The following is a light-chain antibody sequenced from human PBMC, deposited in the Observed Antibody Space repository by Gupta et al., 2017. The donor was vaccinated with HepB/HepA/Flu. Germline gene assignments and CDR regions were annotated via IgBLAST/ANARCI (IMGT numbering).Light chain of an antibody. Sequence: CTLRSRNSPHRIERYQHQQEKGPGYVMNLNGDGGHSRGDGIHDRFSASNSEAERDRTIASPQYEDEGDYYCQTWGTGTRVFGGGTKLTVL. J-gene: IGLJ3*02. V-gene: IGLV4-69*01. CDR2: LNGDGGH. CDR3: QTWGTGTRV. CDR1: SRNSPHR.